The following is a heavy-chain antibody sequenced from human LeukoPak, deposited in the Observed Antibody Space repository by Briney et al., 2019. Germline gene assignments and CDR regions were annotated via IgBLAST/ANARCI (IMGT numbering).Heavy chain of an antibody. V-gene: IGHV6-1*01. CDR2: TYYRSKWYT. CDR3: ARSTGPIDY. J-gene: IGHJ4*02. Sequence: SQTLSLTCAISGDSVSSNSAAWNWIRQPPSRGLEWLGRTYYRSKWYTYYAVSVKSRISINRDTSKNQISLQLNSVTPEDTAVYYCARSTGPIDYWGQGTLVTVSS. CDR1: GDSVSSNSAA. D-gene: IGHD1-1*01.